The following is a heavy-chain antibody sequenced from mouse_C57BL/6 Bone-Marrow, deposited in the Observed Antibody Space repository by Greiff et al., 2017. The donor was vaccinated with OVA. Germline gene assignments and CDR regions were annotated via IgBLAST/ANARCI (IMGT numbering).Heavy chain of an antibody. CDR1: GYTFTDYY. D-gene: IGHD2-3*01. V-gene: IGHV1-19*01. Sequence: VQLQQSGPVLVKPGASVKMSCKASGYTFTDYYMNWVKQSHGKSLEWIGVINPYNGGTSYNQKFKGKATLTVDKSSSTAYMELNSLTSEDSAVYYGARSGDYDGYSDWGQGTSVTVSS. CDR2: INPYNGGT. J-gene: IGHJ4*01. CDR3: ARSGDYDGYSD.